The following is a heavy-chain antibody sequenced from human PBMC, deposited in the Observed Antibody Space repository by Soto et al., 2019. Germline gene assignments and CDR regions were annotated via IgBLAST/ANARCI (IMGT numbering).Heavy chain of an antibody. CDR2: IIPIFGTA. CDR3: AGPSEGAAGTNYFDY. D-gene: IGHD6-13*01. Sequence: SVKVSCKASGYTFTSYGISWVRQAPGQGLEWMGGIIPIFGTANYAQKFQGRVTITADESTSTAYMELSSLRSEDTAVYYCAGPSEGAAGTNYFDYWGQGTLVTVSS. V-gene: IGHV1-69*13. J-gene: IGHJ4*02. CDR1: GYTFTSYG.